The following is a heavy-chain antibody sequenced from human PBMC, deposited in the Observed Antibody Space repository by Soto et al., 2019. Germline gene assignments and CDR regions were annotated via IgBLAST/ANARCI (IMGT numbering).Heavy chain of an antibody. CDR1: GFTFSSYA. CDR2: ISKDGNSK. J-gene: IGHJ4*02. D-gene: IGHD3-10*01. Sequence: PGGSLRLSCAASGFTFSSYAIHWVRQAPGKGLEWVTIISKDGNSKHYADSVKGRFTISRDNSKNTLFLQMNSLRAEDTAVYYCARDPQVSYCYIDYWGQGTPVTVSS. V-gene: IGHV3-30-3*01. CDR3: ARDPQVSYCYIDY.